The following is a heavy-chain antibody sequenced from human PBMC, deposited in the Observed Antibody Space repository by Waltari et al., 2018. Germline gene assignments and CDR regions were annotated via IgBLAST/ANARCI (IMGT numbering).Heavy chain of an antibody. Sequence: QVHLQESGPGLVRPSQTLSLTCSVSGDSIGSVGSYWTWIRQSPGKGLEWIGYIFYTGGPYYNPPLRGRVSISLDRSENQFSLKLTSVTAADTAVYYCARGDYSGKPHPLDYWGQGTLVSVSS. CDR3: ARGDYSGKPHPLDY. D-gene: IGHD4-4*01. CDR1: GDSIGSVGSY. V-gene: IGHV4-31*03. CDR2: IFYTGGP. J-gene: IGHJ4*02.